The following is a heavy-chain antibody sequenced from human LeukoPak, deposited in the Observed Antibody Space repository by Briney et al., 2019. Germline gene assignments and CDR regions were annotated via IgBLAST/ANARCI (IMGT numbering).Heavy chain of an antibody. J-gene: IGHJ4*02. CDR1: GFTFRTYG. CDR2: IWNDGSSK. V-gene: IGHV3-33*06. Sequence: GGSLGLSCAASGFTFRTYGMHWVRQAPGKGLEWVAAIWNDGSSKHYGDSVKGRFTISRDNSKNTVYLQMNSLRVEDTAVYYCAKVLGGTGYFDYWGQGTLVTVSS. CDR3: AKVLGGTGYFDY. D-gene: IGHD3-16*01.